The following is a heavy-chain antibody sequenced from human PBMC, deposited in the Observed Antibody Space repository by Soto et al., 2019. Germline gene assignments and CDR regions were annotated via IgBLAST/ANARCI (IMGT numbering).Heavy chain of an antibody. CDR2: IYPADSDA. V-gene: IGHV5-51*01. J-gene: IGHJ3*02. D-gene: IGHD3-9*01. CDR1: GYSFTRHW. CDR3: ERRERYYHILTGSNAHDGSDI. Sequence: GESLKISCKADGYSFTRHWIGWVRQVPGRGLEWVAVIYPADSDARYSPSFRGRGTISVDISINTVYLQWRSLKASDTAMYYCERRERYYHILTGSNAHDGSDIWGQGTMVTV.